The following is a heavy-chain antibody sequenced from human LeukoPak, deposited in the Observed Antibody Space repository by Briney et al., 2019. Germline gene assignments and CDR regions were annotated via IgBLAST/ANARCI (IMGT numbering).Heavy chain of an antibody. D-gene: IGHD2-8*01. V-gene: IGHV4-59*01. CDR3: ARVGVSAIYYYGMDV. CDR1: GGSISSYY. Sequence: SETLSLTCTVSGGSISSYYWSWIRQPPGKGLEWIGYIYYSGSTNYNPSLKSRVTISVDTSKNQFSLKLSSVTAADTAVYYCARVGVSAIYYYGMDVWGQGTTVTVPS. J-gene: IGHJ6*02. CDR2: IYYSGST.